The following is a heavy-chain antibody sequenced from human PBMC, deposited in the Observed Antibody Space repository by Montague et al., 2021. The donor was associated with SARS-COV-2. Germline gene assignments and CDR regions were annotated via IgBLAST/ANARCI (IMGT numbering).Heavy chain of an antibody. J-gene: IGHJ4*02. CDR2: INHSGST. Sequence: SETLSLTCAVYGGSFSGYYWSWIRQPPGKGLEWIGEINHSGSTNYNPSLKSLVTISVDTSKNQFSLKLSSVTAADTAVYYCARGSRQWLVRPPHYYYFDYWGQGTLVTVSS. D-gene: IGHD6-19*01. V-gene: IGHV4-34*01. CDR3: ARGSRQWLVRPPHYYYFDY. CDR1: GGSFSGYY.